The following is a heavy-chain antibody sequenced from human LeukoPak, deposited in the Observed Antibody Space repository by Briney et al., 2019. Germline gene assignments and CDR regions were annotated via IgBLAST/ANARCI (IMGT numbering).Heavy chain of an antibody. J-gene: IGHJ6*03. D-gene: IGHD1-26*01. CDR3: ARAKGIVGATTVPLEYYMDV. Sequence: SETLSLTCTVSGGSISSSSYYWGWIRQPPGKGLEWIGYIYYSGSTNYNPSLKSRVTISVDTSKNQFSLKLSSVTAADTAVYYCARAKGIVGATTVPLEYYMDVWGKGTTVTVSS. CDR2: IYYSGST. CDR1: GGSISSSSYY. V-gene: IGHV4-61*05.